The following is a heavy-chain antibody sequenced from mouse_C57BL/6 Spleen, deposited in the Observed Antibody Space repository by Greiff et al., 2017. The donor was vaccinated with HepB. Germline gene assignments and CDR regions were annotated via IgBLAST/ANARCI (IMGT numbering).Heavy chain of an antibody. Sequence: QVQLQRSGAELVKPGASVKLSCKASGYTFTEYTIHWVKQRSGQGLEWIGWLYPGSGSIKYNEKFRDKATLTADKSSSTVYMELSRLTSEDSAVYFSARHGGGHSLITTAPSWLDYWGQGTLVTVSA. CDR3: ARHGGGHSLITTAPSWLDY. D-gene: IGHD1-2*01. CDR2: LYPGSGSI. V-gene: IGHV1-62-2*01. J-gene: IGHJ3*01. CDR1: GYTFTEYT.